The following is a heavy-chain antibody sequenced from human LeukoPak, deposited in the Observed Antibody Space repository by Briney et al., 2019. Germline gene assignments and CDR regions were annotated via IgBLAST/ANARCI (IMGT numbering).Heavy chain of an antibody. CDR2: IYYSGST. V-gene: IGHV4-59*01. CDR3: ARGRASSWYSRWFDP. CDR1: GGSISSYY. D-gene: IGHD6-13*01. Sequence: SETLSLTCTVSGGSISSYYWSWIRQPPGKGLEWIGYIYYSGSTNYNPSLKSRVTISVDTSKNQFSLKLSSVTAAGTAVYYCARGRASSWYSRWFDPWGQGTLVTVSS. J-gene: IGHJ5*02.